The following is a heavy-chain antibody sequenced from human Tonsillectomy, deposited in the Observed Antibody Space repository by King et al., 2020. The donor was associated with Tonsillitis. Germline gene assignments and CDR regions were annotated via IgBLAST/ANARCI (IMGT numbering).Heavy chain of an antibody. V-gene: IGHV1-2*02. J-gene: IGHJ3*02. CDR1: GYTFTGYY. CDR3: ARVGNYYDSSGLPKEDAFDI. CDR2: INPNSGGT. D-gene: IGHD3-22*01. Sequence: QLVQSGAEVKKPGASVKVSCKASGYTFTGYYMHWVRQAPGQGLEWMGWINPNSGGTNYAQKFQGRVTMTRDTSISTAYMELGRLRSDDTAVYYCARVGNYYDSSGLPKEDAFDIWGQGTMVTVSS.